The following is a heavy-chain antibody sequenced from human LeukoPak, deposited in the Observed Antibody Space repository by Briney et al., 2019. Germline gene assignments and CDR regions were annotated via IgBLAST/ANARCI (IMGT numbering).Heavy chain of an antibody. CDR3: AGSSGSYRLDY. V-gene: IGHV4-4*07. CDR2: IYTTGSA. Sequence: SETLSLTCTVSDGSISSYYWNWIRQPAGKGLEWIGRIYTTGSANYNPSLKSRVTMSVDTSKNQFSLKLSSVTAADTAVYYCAGSSGSYRLDYWGQGSLVTASS. J-gene: IGHJ4*02. D-gene: IGHD1-26*01. CDR1: DGSISSYY.